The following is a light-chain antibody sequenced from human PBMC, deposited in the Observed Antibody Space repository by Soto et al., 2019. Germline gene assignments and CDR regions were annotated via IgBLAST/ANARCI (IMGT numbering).Light chain of an antibody. J-gene: IGLJ1*01. CDR2: EVS. Sequence: QSALTQPASVFGSPGQSITFCTGTSSDVGGYNFVSWYQQHPGKAPKLMIYEVSSRPSGVSNRFSGSKSGNTASLTISGLQPEDEADYYCSSYTTSTTVVFGTGTKVTVL. CDR3: SSYTTSTTVV. CDR1: SSDVGGYNF. V-gene: IGLV2-14*03.